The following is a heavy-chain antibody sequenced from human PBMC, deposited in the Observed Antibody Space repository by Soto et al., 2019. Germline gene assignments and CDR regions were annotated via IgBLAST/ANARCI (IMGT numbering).Heavy chain of an antibody. V-gene: IGHV4-30-4*01. J-gene: IGHJ4*02. CDR2: ISYSGST. D-gene: IGHD2-15*01. CDR1: GGSISSGNYY. Sequence: QVQLQESGPVLVKPSQTLSLTCTVSGGSISSGNYYWSWIRQPPGKGLEWIGFISYSGSTYYSTSLKSRVTISVDTSKSQFSLNLSFVTAADTAVYYCATMGTPATGLYFVDYWGQGSLVTVSS. CDR3: ATMGTPATGLYFVDY.